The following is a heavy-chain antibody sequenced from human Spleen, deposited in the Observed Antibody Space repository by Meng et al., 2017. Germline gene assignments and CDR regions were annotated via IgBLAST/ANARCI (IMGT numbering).Heavy chain of an antibody. CDR3: ARGPTTMAHDFDY. Sequence: LVQRGPGLLKPSETLCLTCVVSGGSFSDYYWSWIRQPPGKGLEWIGEINHSGSTNYNPSLESRATISVDTSQNNLSLKLSSVTAADSAVYYCARGPTTMAHDFDYWGQGTLVTVSS. J-gene: IGHJ4*02. CDR2: INHSGST. CDR1: GGSFSDYY. D-gene: IGHD4-11*01. V-gene: IGHV4-34*01.